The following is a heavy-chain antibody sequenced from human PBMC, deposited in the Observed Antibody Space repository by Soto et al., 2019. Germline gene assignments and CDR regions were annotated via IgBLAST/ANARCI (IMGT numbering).Heavy chain of an antibody. J-gene: IGHJ4*02. CDR3: AKGGSIPTRSVDY. V-gene: IGHV3-23*01. Sequence: PGGSLRLSCAASGFTFSSYAMSWVRQAPGKGLEWVSAISGSGGSTYYADSVKGRFTISRDNSKNTLYLQMNSLKDEDTAVYYCAKGGSIPTRSVDYWGQGTLVTVSS. CDR1: GFTFSSYA. D-gene: IGHD2-2*01. CDR2: ISGSGGST.